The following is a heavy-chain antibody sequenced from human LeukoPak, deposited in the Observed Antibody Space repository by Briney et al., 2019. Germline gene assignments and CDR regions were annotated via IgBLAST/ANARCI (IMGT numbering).Heavy chain of an antibody. CDR3: ARWGQFWSGYYSFDY. V-gene: IGHV4-39*01. J-gene: IGHJ4*02. CDR1: GGSISSTGYD. Sequence: SETLSLTCTVSGGSISSTGYDWGWIRQPRGEGREWIESVSYSGRTYYNPSLKRRVTTSVDTSKNQFSLKLSSVTAADTAVYYCARWGQFWSGYYSFDYWGQGTLVTVSS. CDR2: VSYSGRT. D-gene: IGHD3-3*02.